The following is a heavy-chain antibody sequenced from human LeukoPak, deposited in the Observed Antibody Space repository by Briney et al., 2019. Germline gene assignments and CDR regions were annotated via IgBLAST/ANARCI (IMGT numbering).Heavy chain of an antibody. CDR2: ISWNSGSI. J-gene: IGHJ4*02. V-gene: IGHV3-9*01. CDR1: GFTFDDYA. D-gene: IGHD4-17*01. Sequence: PGGSLRLSCAASGFTFDDYAMHWVRQAPGKGLEWVSGISWNSGSIGYADSVKGRFTISRDNAKNSPYLQMNSLRAEDTALYYCAKAHYGDYAYYFDYWGQGTLVTVSS. CDR3: AKAHYGDYAYYFDY.